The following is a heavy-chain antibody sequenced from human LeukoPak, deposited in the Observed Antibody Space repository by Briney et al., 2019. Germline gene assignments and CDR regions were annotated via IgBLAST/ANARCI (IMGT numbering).Heavy chain of an antibody. CDR2: ISSSGSTI. J-gene: IGHJ6*04. V-gene: IGHV3-48*03. CDR1: GFTVRSSY. CDR3: AELGITMIGGV. Sequence: PGGSLRLSCAASGFTVRSSYMNWVRQAPGKGLEWVSYISSSGSTIYYADSVKGRFTISRDNAKNSLYLQMNSLRAEDTAVYYCAELGITMIGGVWGKGTTVTISS. D-gene: IGHD3-10*02.